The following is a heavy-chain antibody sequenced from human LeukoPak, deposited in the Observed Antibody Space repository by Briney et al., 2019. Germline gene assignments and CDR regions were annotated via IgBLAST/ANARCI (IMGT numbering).Heavy chain of an antibody. Sequence: ASVKVSCKASGYTFTGYYMHWVRQAPGQGLEWMGWINPNSGGTNYAQKFQGRVTMTRDTSISTAYMELSRLRSDDTAVYYCARAEGLVIIEDYWGQGTLVTVSS. V-gene: IGHV1-2*02. J-gene: IGHJ4*02. D-gene: IGHD3/OR15-3a*01. CDR3: ARAEGLVIIEDY. CDR2: INPNSGGT. CDR1: GYTFTGYY.